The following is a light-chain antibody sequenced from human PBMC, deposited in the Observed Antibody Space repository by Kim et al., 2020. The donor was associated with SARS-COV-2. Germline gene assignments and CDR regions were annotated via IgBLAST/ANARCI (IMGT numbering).Light chain of an antibody. V-gene: IGKV3-11*01. CDR2: DAS. J-gene: IGKJ4*01. CDR1: QSVSRY. CDR3: HERSVWLT. Sequence: EIVLKQSPATLSLSPGERATLSCRASQSVSRYLAWYQHKPGQAPRLLIYDASNRATGIQARFAGSGFGTDFTLTISSLEPEDSAVYYLHERSVWLTFCGVTKVDIK.